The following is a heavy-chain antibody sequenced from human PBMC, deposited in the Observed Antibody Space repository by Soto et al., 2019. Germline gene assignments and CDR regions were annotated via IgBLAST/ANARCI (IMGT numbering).Heavy chain of an antibody. J-gene: IGHJ4*02. CDR3: ASDGGIAAPAVFDY. D-gene: IGHD6-13*01. Sequence: SETLSLTCTVSGGSISSGGYYWSWIRQHPGKGLEWIGYIYYSGSTYYNPSLKSRVTISVDTSKNQFSLKLSSVTAADTAVYYCASDGGIAAPAVFDYWGQGTLVTVSS. V-gene: IGHV4-31*03. CDR1: GGSISSGGYY. CDR2: IYYSGST.